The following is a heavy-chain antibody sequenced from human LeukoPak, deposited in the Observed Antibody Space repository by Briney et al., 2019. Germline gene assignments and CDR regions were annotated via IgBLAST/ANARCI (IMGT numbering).Heavy chain of an antibody. V-gene: IGHV1-8*02. CDR2: MNPNSGNT. CDR1: GYTFTSYG. Sequence: ASVKVSCKASGYTFTSYGISWVRQAPGQGLEWMGWMNPNSGNTGYAQKFQGRVTMTRNTSISTAYMELSSLRSEDTAVYYCARYRKTPNWFDPWGQGTLVTVSS. D-gene: IGHD1-26*01. J-gene: IGHJ5*02. CDR3: ARYRKTPNWFDP.